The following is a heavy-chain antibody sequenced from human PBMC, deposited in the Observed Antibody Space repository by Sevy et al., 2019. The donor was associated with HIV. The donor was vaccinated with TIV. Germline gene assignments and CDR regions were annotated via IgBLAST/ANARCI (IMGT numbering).Heavy chain of an antibody. Sequence: SETPSLTCTVSGGSISSYYWSWIRQPAGKGLEWIGRIYTSGSTNYNPSLKSRVTMSVDTSKNQFSLKLSSVTAADTAVYYCAREPTFWASIAAGGRFDPWGQGTLVTVSS. CDR3: AREPTFWASIAAGGRFDP. CDR1: GGSISSYY. J-gene: IGHJ5*02. D-gene: IGHD6-13*01. CDR2: IYTSGST. V-gene: IGHV4-4*07.